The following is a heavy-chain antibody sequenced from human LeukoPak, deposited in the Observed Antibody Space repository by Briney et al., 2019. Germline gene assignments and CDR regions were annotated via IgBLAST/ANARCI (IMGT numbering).Heavy chain of an antibody. CDR3: ARGLGSSGYSVPG. J-gene: IGHJ4*02. D-gene: IGHD3-22*01. CDR2: ISSSSSAI. CDR1: GFTFSSYS. Sequence: PGGSLRLSCAASGFTFSSYSMNWVRQAPGKGLEWVSYISSSSSAIYYADSVKGRLTISRDNAKNSLYLQMNRLRAEDTAVYYCARGLGSSGYSVPGWGQGTLVTVSS. V-gene: IGHV3-48*01.